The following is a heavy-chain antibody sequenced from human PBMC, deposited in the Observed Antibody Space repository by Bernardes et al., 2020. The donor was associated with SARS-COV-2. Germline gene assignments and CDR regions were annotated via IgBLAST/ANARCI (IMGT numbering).Heavy chain of an antibody. CDR1: GISFSSLW. D-gene: IGHD1-26*01. Sequence: GGSLRLSCAASGISFSSLWMHWVRQVPGKGLEWVSRTAGDGSGTSYADSVKGRFTIFRDNAKDTLYLQMNSLTAEDTAVYYCAGTSVTCCDYWGQGTLVTVSS. J-gene: IGHJ4*02. CDR2: TAGDGSGT. V-gene: IGHV3-74*03. CDR3: AGTSVTCCDY.